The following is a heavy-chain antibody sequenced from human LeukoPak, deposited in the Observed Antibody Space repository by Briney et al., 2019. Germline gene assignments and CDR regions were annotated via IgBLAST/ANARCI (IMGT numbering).Heavy chain of an antibody. J-gene: IGHJ5*02. CDR3: ARHLSSGWYEGWFDP. V-gene: IGHV4-59*08. Sequence: SETLSLTCTVSGGSISSYYWSWIRQPPGKGLEWIGYIYYSGSTNYNPSLKSRVTISVDTSKNQFSLKLSSVTAADTAVYYCARHLSSGWYEGWFDPWGQGTLVTVSS. D-gene: IGHD6-19*01. CDR1: GGSISSYY. CDR2: IYYSGST.